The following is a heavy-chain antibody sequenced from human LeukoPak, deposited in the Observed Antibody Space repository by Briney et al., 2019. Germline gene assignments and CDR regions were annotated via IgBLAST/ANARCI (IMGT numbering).Heavy chain of an antibody. Sequence: GGSLRLSCAASGFTFSSYAMNWVRQAPGKGPEWVSVISGSGDSTYYADSVKGRFIISRDNSKNTLYLQMNSLRAEDTAVYYCAKGGFVVVPAARGGFDYWGQGTLVTVSS. V-gene: IGHV3-23*01. CDR3: AKGGFVVVPAARGGFDY. CDR2: ISGSGDST. J-gene: IGHJ4*02. D-gene: IGHD2-2*01. CDR1: GFTFSSYA.